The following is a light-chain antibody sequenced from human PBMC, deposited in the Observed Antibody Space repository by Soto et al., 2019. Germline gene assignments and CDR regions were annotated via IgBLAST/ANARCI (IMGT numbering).Light chain of an antibody. V-gene: IGLV1-44*01. CDR3: ASWDASLSGRV. Sequence: QSVLTQPPSASGTPGQRVTISCSGSASNIGTYAINWYQQLPGAAPKLLIYSNDQRPSGVPDRFSGSKSGTSASLAISGLQSEYEADYYCASWDASLSGRVFGGGTKLTVL. J-gene: IGLJ3*02. CDR1: ASNIGTYA. CDR2: SND.